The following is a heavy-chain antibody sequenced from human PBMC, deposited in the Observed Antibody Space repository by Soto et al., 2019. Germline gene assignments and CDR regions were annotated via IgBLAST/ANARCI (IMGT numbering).Heavy chain of an antibody. D-gene: IGHD2-21*01. CDR3: ATGGDVGRPFDS. CDR2: IIPIFGTA. Sequence: SVKVSCKASGGTFSSYAISWVRQAPGQGLEWMGGIIPIFGTANYAQKFQGRVTITADKSTSTAYMELSSLRAEDTAVYYCATGGDVGRPFDSWGQGTLVTVSS. V-gene: IGHV1-69*06. CDR1: GGTFSSYA. J-gene: IGHJ4*02.